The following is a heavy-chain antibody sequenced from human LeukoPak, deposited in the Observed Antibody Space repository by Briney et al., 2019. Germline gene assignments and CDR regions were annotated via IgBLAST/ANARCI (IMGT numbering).Heavy chain of an antibody. CDR2: ISSSSSYI. CDR1: GFTFSSYS. Sequence: GGSLRPSCAASGFTFSSYSMNWVRQAPGKGLEWVSSISSSSSYIYYADSVKGRFTISRDNAKNSLYLQMNSLRAEDTAVYYCARTNYDILTGYFEAVAHYYYYGMDVWGQGTTVTVSS. V-gene: IGHV3-21*01. J-gene: IGHJ6*02. CDR3: ARTNYDILTGYFEAVAHYYYYGMDV. D-gene: IGHD3-9*01.